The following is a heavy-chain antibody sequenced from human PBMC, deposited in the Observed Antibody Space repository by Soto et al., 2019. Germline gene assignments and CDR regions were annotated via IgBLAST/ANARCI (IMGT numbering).Heavy chain of an antibody. J-gene: IGHJ6*02. Sequence: QVQLVQSGAEVKKPGASVKVSCKASGYTFSSFGINWVRQAPGQGLECMGWISAYSGNTNYAQRFQGRVTMTTDTSTTTAYMELTSLTSDDTAVYYCARPLDYYYYAMDVWGQGTTVTVSS. CDR1: GYTFSSFG. V-gene: IGHV1-18*04. CDR2: ISAYSGNT. CDR3: ARPLDYYYYAMDV.